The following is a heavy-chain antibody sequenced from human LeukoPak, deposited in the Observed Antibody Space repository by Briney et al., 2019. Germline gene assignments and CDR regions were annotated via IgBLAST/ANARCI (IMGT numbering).Heavy chain of an antibody. CDR1: GGSFSGYY. D-gene: IGHD3-10*01. CDR2: IYYSGST. J-gene: IGHJ4*02. Sequence: PSETLSLTCAVYGGSFSGYYWSWIRQPPGKGLEWIGYIYYSGSTNYNPSLKSRVTISVDTSKNQFSLKLSSVTAADTAVYYCARGLGPYDYWGQGALVTVSS. CDR3: ARGLGPYDY. V-gene: IGHV4-59*01.